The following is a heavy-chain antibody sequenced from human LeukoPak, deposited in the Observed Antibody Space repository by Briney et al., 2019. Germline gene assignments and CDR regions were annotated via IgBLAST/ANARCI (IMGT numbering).Heavy chain of an antibody. CDR1: GGSISSSNW. V-gene: IGHV4-4*02. D-gene: IGHD3-10*01. J-gene: IGHJ4*02. Sequence: SETLSLTCAVSGGSISSSNWWSWVRQPPGKGLEWIGEIYHSGSTNYNPSLKSRVTISVDKSKNQFSLKLSSVTAADTAVYYCARDLRAYGSGSYCFDYWGQGTLVTVSS. CDR2: IYHSGST. CDR3: ARDLRAYGSGSYCFDY.